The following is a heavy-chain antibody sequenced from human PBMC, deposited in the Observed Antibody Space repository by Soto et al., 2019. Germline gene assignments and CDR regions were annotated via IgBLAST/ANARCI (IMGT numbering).Heavy chain of an antibody. Sequence: QLGGSLRLSCAASGFTFSSYWMHWVRHAPGKGLVWVSRINSDGSSTSYADSVKGRFTISRDNAKNTLYLQMNSLRAEDTAVYYCARTGYDYSKNYYYYGMDVWGQGTTVTVSS. V-gene: IGHV3-74*01. J-gene: IGHJ6*02. CDR3: ARTGYDYSKNYYYYGMDV. CDR1: GFTFSSYW. CDR2: INSDGSST. D-gene: IGHD4-4*01.